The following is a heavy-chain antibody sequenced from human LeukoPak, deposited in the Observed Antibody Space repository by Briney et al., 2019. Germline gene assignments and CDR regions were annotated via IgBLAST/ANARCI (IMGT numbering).Heavy chain of an antibody. CDR2: TTAYNGNT. J-gene: IGHJ6*03. Sequence: GASVKVSCKASGYTFTSYGISWVRQAPGQGLEWMGGTTAYNGNTNYAQKLQGRVTMTTDTSTSTAYMELRSLRSDDTAVYYCARAGWGYYDSSGYPHYYYYYMDVWGKGTTVTVSS. D-gene: IGHD3-22*01. CDR3: ARAGWGYYDSSGYPHYYYYYMDV. V-gene: IGHV1-18*01. CDR1: GYTFTSYG.